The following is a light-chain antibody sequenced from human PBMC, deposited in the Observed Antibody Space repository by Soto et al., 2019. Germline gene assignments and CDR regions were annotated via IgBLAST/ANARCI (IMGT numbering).Light chain of an antibody. CDR1: SSDVGSYNF. V-gene: IGLV2-23*02. Sequence: QSVLTQPASVSGSPGQSITISCTRTSSDVGSYNFVSWYQQHPGEVPKVMIYEVNKRPSGVSDRFSGSKSGNTASLTISGLQAEDEADYYCCADAGRSTYVFGTGTKVTVL. CDR3: CADAGRSTYV. CDR2: EVN. J-gene: IGLJ1*01.